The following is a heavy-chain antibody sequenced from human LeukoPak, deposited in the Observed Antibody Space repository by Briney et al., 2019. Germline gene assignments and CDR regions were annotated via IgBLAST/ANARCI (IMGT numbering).Heavy chain of an antibody. V-gene: IGHV1-18*01. Sequence: GASVKVSCKASDYTFTSYGISWVRQAPGQGLEWMGWISGYNSNTNYAQKFQGRVTMTKDIPTSSAYMELRSLRSDDTAVYYCAREYTHGRGPNWFDPWGQGTLVTVSS. J-gene: IGHJ5*02. CDR3: AREYTHGRGPNWFDP. CDR1: DYTFTSYG. D-gene: IGHD2-2*02. CDR2: ISGYNSNT.